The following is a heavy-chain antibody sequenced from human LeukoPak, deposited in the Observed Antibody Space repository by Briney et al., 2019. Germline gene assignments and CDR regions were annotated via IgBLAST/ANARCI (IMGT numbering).Heavy chain of an antibody. V-gene: IGHV4-59*01. Sequence: PETLSLTCTVSGGSISSYYWSWIRQPPGKGLEWIGYIYYSGSTNYNPSLKSRVTISVDTSKNQFSLKLSSVTAADTAVYYCARDSTGGYYYYYMDVWGKGTTVTVSS. D-gene: IGHD1-14*01. CDR1: GGSISSYY. CDR2: IYYSGST. CDR3: ARDSTGGYYYYYMDV. J-gene: IGHJ6*03.